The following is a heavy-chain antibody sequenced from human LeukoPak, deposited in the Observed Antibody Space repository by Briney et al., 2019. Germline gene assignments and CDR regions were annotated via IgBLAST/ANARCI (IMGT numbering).Heavy chain of an antibody. CDR3: AKGYGSGSTDYFDY. D-gene: IGHD3-10*01. J-gene: IGHJ4*02. V-gene: IGHV3-21*04. Sequence: GSLRLSCAASGFTFSSYSMNWVRQAPGKGLEWVSSISTSSSYIYYADSVKGRFTISRDNAKNSLYLQMNSLRAEDTALYYCAKGYGSGSTDYFDYWGQGTLVTVSS. CDR1: GFTFSSYS. CDR2: ISTSSSYI.